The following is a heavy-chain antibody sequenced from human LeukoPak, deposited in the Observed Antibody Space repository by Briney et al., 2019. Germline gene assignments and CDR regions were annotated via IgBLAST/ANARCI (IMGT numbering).Heavy chain of an antibody. CDR2: ISSSSSYI. J-gene: IGHJ4*02. Sequence: GSLRLSCAASGFTFRTYTMNWFGRAPGRGLEWVSSISSSSSYIYYADSVKGRFTISRDNAKDSLYLQMNSLRAEDTAVYYCARSSYTSSWYPDYWGQGTLVTVSS. CDR3: ARSSYTSSWYPDY. CDR1: GFTFRTYT. V-gene: IGHV3-21*01. D-gene: IGHD6-13*01.